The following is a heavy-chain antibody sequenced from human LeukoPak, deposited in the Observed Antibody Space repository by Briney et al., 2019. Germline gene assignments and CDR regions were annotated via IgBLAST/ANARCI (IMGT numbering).Heavy chain of an antibody. CDR2: IKQDGSEK. Sequence: GGSLRLSCAASGFTLSSYAMSWVRQAPGKGLEWVANIKQDGSEKYYLDSVKGRFTISRDNAKNSLYLQMNSLRAEDTAVYYCARGRIAARWDAFDIWGQGTMVTVSS. D-gene: IGHD6-6*01. CDR1: GFTLSSYA. V-gene: IGHV3-7*01. J-gene: IGHJ3*02. CDR3: ARGRIAARWDAFDI.